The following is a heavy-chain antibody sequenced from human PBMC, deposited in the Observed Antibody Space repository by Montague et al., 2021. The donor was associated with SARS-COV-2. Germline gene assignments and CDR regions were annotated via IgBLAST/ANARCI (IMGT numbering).Heavy chain of an antibody. CDR1: GFTFSSYW. J-gene: IGHJ6*02. CDR2: IKQDGSEK. Sequence: SLRLSCAASGFTFSSYWMSWVRQAPGKGLEWVANIKQDGSEKYYVDSVKGRFTNSRDNAKNSLYLQMNSLRAEDTAVYYCARDLGAVVVAAIKYYYYGMDVWGQGTTVTVSS. CDR3: ARDLGAVVVAAIKYYYYGMDV. D-gene: IGHD2-15*01. V-gene: IGHV3-7*03.